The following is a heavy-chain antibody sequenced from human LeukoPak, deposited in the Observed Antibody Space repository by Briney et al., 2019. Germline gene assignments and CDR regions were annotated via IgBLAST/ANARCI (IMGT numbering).Heavy chain of an antibody. CDR1: GFTFSSYS. CDR3: ARHRRYCSGGSCYSGYYFDS. Sequence: RAGGSLRLSCAASGFTFSSYSMNWVRQAPGKGLEWVSYISSGSSNIYYADSVKGRFTISRDNAKNSLYLQMNSLRAEDTAVYYCARHRRYCSGGSCYSGYYFDSWGPGTLVTVSS. D-gene: IGHD2-15*01. CDR2: ISSGSSNI. J-gene: IGHJ4*02. V-gene: IGHV3-48*04.